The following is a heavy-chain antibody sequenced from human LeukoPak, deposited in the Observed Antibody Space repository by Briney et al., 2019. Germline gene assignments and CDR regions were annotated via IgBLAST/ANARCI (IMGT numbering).Heavy chain of an antibody. D-gene: IGHD5-12*01. V-gene: IGHV7-4-1*02. Sequence: ASVKVSCKASGYTFSSYTLSWLQQAPGQGLEWMGWINTNTGTPTYAQGFTGRFVFSLDSSVSTAYLQISSLKAEDIAVYYCVRQYSGYESLYFDSWGQGTLVTVSS. CDR2: INTNTGTP. CDR1: GYTFSSYT. CDR3: VRQYSGYESLYFDS. J-gene: IGHJ4*02.